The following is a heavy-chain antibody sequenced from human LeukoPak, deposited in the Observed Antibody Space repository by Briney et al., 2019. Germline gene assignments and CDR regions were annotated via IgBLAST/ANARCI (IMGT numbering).Heavy chain of an antibody. CDR1: GFTFSSYG. Sequence: GGSLRLSCAASGFTFSSYGMHWVRQAPGKGLEWVAFIRYDGSNKYYADSVKGRFTISRDNSKNTLYLQMNSLRAEDTAVYYCAKDTLWFGENYYYYMDVWGKGTTVTISS. V-gene: IGHV3-30*02. J-gene: IGHJ6*03. CDR2: IRYDGSNK. D-gene: IGHD3-10*01. CDR3: AKDTLWFGENYYYYMDV.